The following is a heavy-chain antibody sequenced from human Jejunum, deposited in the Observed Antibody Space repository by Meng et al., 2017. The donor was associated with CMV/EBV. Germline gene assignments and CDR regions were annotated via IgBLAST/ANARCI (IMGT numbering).Heavy chain of an antibody. CDR3: ARGRWPLPAKNPDKYYYGVDV. CDR1: YA. CDR2: INGGNGNT. J-gene: IGHJ6*02. V-gene: IGHV1-3*01. Sequence: YAIHWVRQAPGQSPEWMGWINGGNGNTKFSQMFQGRVSFNRDTSATTAYMMLSSLRSEDTAVYFCARGRWPLPAKNPDKYYYGVDVWGQGTTVTVSS. D-gene: IGHD1-14*01.